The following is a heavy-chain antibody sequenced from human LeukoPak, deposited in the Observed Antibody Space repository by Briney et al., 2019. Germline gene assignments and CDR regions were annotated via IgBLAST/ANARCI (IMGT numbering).Heavy chain of an antibody. CDR3: ARDGDYINYYYYGVDV. Sequence: PGRSLRLSCAASGFTFSTYAMHWVRQAPGRGLEWVTFVSDDGSGTYYADSVKGRFSVSRDNSKNTLYLQMNSLRVEDTAVYYCARDGDYINYYYYGVDVWGKGTTVTVSS. CDR1: GFTFSTYA. J-gene: IGHJ6*04. V-gene: IGHV3-30*04. CDR2: VSDDGSGT. D-gene: IGHD4-11*01.